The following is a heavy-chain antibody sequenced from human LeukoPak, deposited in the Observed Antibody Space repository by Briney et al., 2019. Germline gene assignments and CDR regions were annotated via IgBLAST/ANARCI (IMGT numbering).Heavy chain of an antibody. D-gene: IGHD5-12*01. V-gene: IGHV4-34*01. CDR3: ARRSGSQPIHDAFDI. Sequence: PSETLSLTCAVYGGSFIGFHWNWIRQPPGKGPEWIGDINHSGSTNYNPSLTSRVTISVDPSKNQFSLKLSSVTAADTAVYYCARRSGSQPIHDAFDIWGQGTVVTVSS. CDR2: INHSGST. J-gene: IGHJ3*02. CDR1: GGSFIGFH.